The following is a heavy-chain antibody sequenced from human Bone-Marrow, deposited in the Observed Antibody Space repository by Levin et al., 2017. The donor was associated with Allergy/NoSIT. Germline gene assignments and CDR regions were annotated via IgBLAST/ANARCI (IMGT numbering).Heavy chain of an antibody. Sequence: LSLTCVGSGFTFSSYGMHWVRQAPGKGLQWVAVLTYDGANEHYADSVKGRFTISRDNSKNTLYLQMNSLRAEDTAVYYCAKDGHYAILTAYHNTEYSHYFLDVWGKGTTVIVSS. J-gene: IGHJ6*03. D-gene: IGHD3-9*01. CDR2: LTYDGANE. V-gene: IGHV3-30*18. CDR1: GFTFSSYG. CDR3: AKDGHYAILTAYHNTEYSHYFLDV.